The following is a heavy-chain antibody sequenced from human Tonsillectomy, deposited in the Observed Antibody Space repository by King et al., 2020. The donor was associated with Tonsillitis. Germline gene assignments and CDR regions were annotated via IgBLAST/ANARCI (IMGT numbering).Heavy chain of an antibody. V-gene: IGHV3-21*01. Sequence: VQLVESGGGLVKPGGSLRISCAASGFTFNFHTLNWGRQAPGKGLEWVSSITSSSSYIYYADSVKGRFTISRDNAKNSLYLQMNSLRAEDTVVYYCAREMVTAIGAFDLWGQGTMVTVSS. CDR1: GFTFNFHT. D-gene: IGHD2-21*02. J-gene: IGHJ3*01. CDR3: AREMVTAIGAFDL. CDR2: ITSSSSYI.